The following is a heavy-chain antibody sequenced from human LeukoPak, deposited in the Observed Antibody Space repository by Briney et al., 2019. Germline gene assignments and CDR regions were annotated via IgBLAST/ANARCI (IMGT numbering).Heavy chain of an antibody. Sequence: GGSLRLSCAASGFTFSDYYMSWIRQAPGKGLEWVSYISSSGSTIYYADSVKGRFTISRDNAKNSLYLQMNSLKTEDTAVYYCTRDSSSWSAEYFQHWGQGTLVTVSS. V-gene: IGHV3-11*01. D-gene: IGHD6-13*01. CDR1: GFTFSDYY. CDR3: TRDSSSWSAEYFQH. J-gene: IGHJ1*01. CDR2: ISSSGSTI.